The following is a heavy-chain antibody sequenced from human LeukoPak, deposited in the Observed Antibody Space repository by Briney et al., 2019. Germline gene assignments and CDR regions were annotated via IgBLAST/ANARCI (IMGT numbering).Heavy chain of an antibody. J-gene: IGHJ4*02. CDR1: GFTFSDYD. D-gene: IGHD3-22*01. Sequence: GGSLRLSCAASGFTFSDYDMNWVRQAPGKGLEWVSGISWNSGSIGYADSVKGRFTISRDNAKNSLYLQMNSLRAEDTALYYCAKAPLDYDSSGYYYVGGYYFDYWGQGTLVTVSS. CDR2: ISWNSGSI. CDR3: AKAPLDYDSSGYYYVGGYYFDY. V-gene: IGHV3-9*01.